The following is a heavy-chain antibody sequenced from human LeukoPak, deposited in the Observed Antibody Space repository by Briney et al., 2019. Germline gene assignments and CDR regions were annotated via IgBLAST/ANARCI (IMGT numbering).Heavy chain of an antibody. D-gene: IGHD1-26*01. CDR2: INPNSGGT. Sequence: GASVKVSCKASGYTFTGYYMHWVRQAPGQGLEWMGWINPNSGGTNYAQKFQGRVTMTRDTSISTAYMELSRLRSDDTAVYYCTIGQWELLLGYYFDYWGQGTLVTVSS. V-gene: IGHV1-2*02. CDR3: TIGQWELLLGYYFDY. J-gene: IGHJ4*02. CDR1: GYTFTGYY.